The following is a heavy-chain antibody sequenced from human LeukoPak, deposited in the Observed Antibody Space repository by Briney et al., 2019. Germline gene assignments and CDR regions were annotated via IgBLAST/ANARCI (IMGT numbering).Heavy chain of an antibody. D-gene: IGHD4-17*01. CDR1: GGSFNGYY. V-gene: IGHV4-34*01. J-gene: IGHJ4*02. CDR2: INHSGST. CDR3: AREADYGDYATFVY. Sequence: PSETLSLTCAVYGGSFNGYYWSWVRQPPGKGLEWIGEINHSGSTNYNPSHKSRVTISVDTSKNQFSLKLSSVTAADTAVYYCAREADYGDYATFVYWGQGTLVTVSS.